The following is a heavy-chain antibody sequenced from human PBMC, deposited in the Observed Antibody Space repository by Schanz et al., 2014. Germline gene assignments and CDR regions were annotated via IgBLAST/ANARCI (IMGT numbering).Heavy chain of an antibody. Sequence: QVQLVESGGGVVQPGRSLRLSCAASGFSFDKYGMHWVRQAPGKGLEWVGVIWYDGSKTYYADSVRGRFTISRENSKYTLHLQMNSLRAEDTAVYHCAKDLPAVAVAPLMTGLYDSWGQGTLVTVSS. CDR2: IWYDGSKT. D-gene: IGHD6-19*01. V-gene: IGHV3-33*06. J-gene: IGHJ4*02. CDR3: AKDLPAVAVAPLMTGLYDS. CDR1: GFSFDKYG.